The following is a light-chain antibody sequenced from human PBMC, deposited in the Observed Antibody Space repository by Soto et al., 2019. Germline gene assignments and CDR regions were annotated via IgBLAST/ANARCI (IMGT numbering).Light chain of an antibody. Sequence: DVVMTQSPLSLPVTLGQPASISCRSSQSLVYSDGNTYLNWFQQRPGQSPRRLIYKVSNRDSGVPDRFSGSGSGTDFTLKISRVEAEDVGVYYCMQGTHWPLWEFGQGTKVEIK. CDR3: MQGTHWPLWE. CDR1: QSLVYSDGNTY. CDR2: KVS. J-gene: IGKJ1*01. V-gene: IGKV2-30*01.